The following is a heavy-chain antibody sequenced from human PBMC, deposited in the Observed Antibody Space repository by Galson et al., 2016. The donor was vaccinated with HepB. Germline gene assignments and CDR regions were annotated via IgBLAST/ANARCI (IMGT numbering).Heavy chain of an antibody. CDR3: ARDQYYEGLTGYRRAQTFDI. V-gene: IGHV1-18*01. D-gene: IGHD3-9*01. CDR2: ISVSNGDT. J-gene: IGHJ3*02. CDR1: GYMFTSYG. Sequence: SVKVSCTASGYMFTSYGISWVRQAPGQGLEWVGSISVSNGDTNYAQTVQGRVTMTTDTSTTTAYMEVRSLRSDDTAVYYCARDQYYEGLTGYRRAQTFDIWGQGTMVTVSS.